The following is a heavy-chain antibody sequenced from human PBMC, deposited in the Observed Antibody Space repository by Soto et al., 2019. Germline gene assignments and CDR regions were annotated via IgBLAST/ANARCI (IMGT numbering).Heavy chain of an antibody. CDR2: IYGGLTT. Sequence: PWGSLRLSCAASGFTVISAYMTWVRHSPFKWLEWVSVIYGGLTTSYADSVKGRFTISRDNSKNTLLLQMNSLRAEDTAVYYCARDRIEAAGTPRFNYYYGMDVWGQGTTVTVSS. CDR3: ARDRIEAAGTPRFNYYYGMDV. J-gene: IGHJ6*02. D-gene: IGHD6-13*01. V-gene: IGHV3-53*01. CDR1: GFTVISAY.